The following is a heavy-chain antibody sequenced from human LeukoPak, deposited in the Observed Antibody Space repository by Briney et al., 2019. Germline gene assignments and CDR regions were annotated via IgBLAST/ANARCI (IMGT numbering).Heavy chain of an antibody. CDR2: IWYGGSNK. CDR1: GFTFSSYA. Sequence: GGSLRLSCAASGFTFSSYAMHWVRQAPGKGLEWVAVIWYGGSNKYYADSVKGRFTISRDNSKNTLYLQMNSLRAEDTAVYYCAKDLYYGGNSYYFDYWGQGAPVTVSS. D-gene: IGHD4-23*01. J-gene: IGHJ4*02. CDR3: AKDLYYGGNSYYFDY. V-gene: IGHV3-30*02.